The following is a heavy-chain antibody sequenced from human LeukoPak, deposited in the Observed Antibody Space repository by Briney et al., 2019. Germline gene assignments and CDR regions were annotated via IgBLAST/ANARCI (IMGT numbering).Heavy chain of an antibody. J-gene: IGHJ4*02. CDR2: ISYDGSNK. Sequence: GRSLRLSCAASGFTFSSYAMHWVRQAPGKGLEWVAVISYDGSNKYYADSVKGRFTISRDNSKNTLYLRMNSLRAEDTAVYYCARYRYSSGWYGEDYWGQGTLVTVSS. CDR1: GFTFSSYA. D-gene: IGHD6-19*01. V-gene: IGHV3-30-3*01. CDR3: ARYRYSSGWYGEDY.